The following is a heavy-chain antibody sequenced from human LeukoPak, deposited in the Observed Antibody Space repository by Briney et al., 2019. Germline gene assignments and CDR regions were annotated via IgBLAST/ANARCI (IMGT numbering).Heavy chain of an antibody. Sequence: GASVKVSCKASGYTFTGYYMHWVRQAPGQGLEWMGWINPNSGGTNYAQKFQGRVTMTRDTSISTAYMELSRLRSDDTAVYYCARDGGRGYYDSSGYSFDYWGQGTLVTVSS. CDR3: ARDGGRGYYDSSGYSFDY. CDR1: GYTFTGYY. J-gene: IGHJ4*02. D-gene: IGHD3-22*01. V-gene: IGHV1-2*02. CDR2: INPNSGGT.